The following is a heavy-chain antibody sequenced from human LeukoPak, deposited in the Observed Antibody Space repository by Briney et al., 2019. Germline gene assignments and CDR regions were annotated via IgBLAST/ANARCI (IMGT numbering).Heavy chain of an antibody. D-gene: IGHD3-9*01. CDR1: GFTFSTYA. V-gene: IGHV3-23*01. CDR2: ISGGGEST. Sequence: GGSLRLSCAASGFTFSTYARNWVRQAPGKGLEWVSAISGGGESTYNADSVKGRFIISRDNSKNTLYLQMNSLRAEDTAMYYCARGVTTGYLPYWGQGTLVTVSS. J-gene: IGHJ1*01. CDR3: ARGVTTGYLPY.